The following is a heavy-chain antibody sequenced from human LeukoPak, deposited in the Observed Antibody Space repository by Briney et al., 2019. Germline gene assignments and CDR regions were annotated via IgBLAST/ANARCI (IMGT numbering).Heavy chain of an antibody. CDR1: GGSISSYY. J-gene: IGHJ4*02. CDR3: ARGVYIAAAQYGY. D-gene: IGHD6-13*01. CDR2: IYYSGTT. V-gene: IGHV4-59*01. Sequence: TSETLSLTCTVSGGSISSYYWSWIRQPPGKGLEWIGYIYYSGTTNYNPSLKSRVTISVDTSKNQFSLKLSSVTAADAAVYYCARGVYIAAAQYGYWGQGTLVTVSS.